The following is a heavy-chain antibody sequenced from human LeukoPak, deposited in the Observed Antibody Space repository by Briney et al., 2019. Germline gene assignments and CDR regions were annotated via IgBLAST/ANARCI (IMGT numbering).Heavy chain of an antibody. CDR1: GFTFSSYV. D-gene: IGHD2-2*02. J-gene: IGHJ6*02. CDR2: ISYDGNNK. Sequence: GGSLRLSCAASGFTFSSYVMHWVRQAPGKGLEWVAVISYDGNNKYYADSVKGRFTISSDNSENTLYLQMNSLRVEDMAVYYCARTHCSSTSCYNSYYYGMDVWGQGTTVTVSS. V-gene: IGHV3-30-3*01. CDR3: ARTHCSSTSCYNSYYYGMDV.